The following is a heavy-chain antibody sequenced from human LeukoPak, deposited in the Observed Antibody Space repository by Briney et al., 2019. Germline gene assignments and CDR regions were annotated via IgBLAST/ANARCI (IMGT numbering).Heavy chain of an antibody. Sequence: GGSLRLSCAASGFTISSYSMNWVRQAPGKGLEWLSYIDSETYGNTIYYPHTVKGRFTISRDNAKNSLYLQMDGLRDEDTAVYYCARDRDYAFDYWGQGTLVTVSS. D-gene: IGHD4-17*01. CDR2: IDSETYGNTI. J-gene: IGHJ4*02. V-gene: IGHV3-48*02. CDR1: GFTISSYS. CDR3: ARDRDYAFDY.